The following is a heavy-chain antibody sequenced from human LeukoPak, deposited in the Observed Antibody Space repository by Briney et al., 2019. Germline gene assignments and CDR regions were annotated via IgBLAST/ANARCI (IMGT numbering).Heavy chain of an antibody. CDR1: GGTFSSYA. V-gene: IGHV1-69*05. CDR3: ARGDIVVVPAAMGGGWFDP. Sequence: SSVKVSYKASGGTFSSYAISWVRQAPGQGLEWMGGIIPIFGTANYAQKFQGRVTITTDESTSTAYMELSSLRSEDTAVYYCARGDIVVVPAAMGGGWFDPWGQGTLVTVSS. D-gene: IGHD2-2*01. J-gene: IGHJ5*02. CDR2: IIPIFGTA.